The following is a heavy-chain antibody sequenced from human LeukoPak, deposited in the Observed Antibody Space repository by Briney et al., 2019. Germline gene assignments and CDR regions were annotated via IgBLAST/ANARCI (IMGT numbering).Heavy chain of an antibody. J-gene: IGHJ4*02. D-gene: IGHD3-10*01. V-gene: IGHV4-4*07. CDR2: IYTSGST. CDR3: ARSPSTTGLYGSGSYAYFDH. Sequence: SETLSLTCTVSGGSISSYYWSWIRQPAGKGLEWIGRIYTSGSTNYNPSLKSRVTMSVDTSKNQFSLELSSVTAADTAVYYCARSPSTTGLYGSGSYAYFDHWGQGTLVTVSS. CDR1: GGSISSYY.